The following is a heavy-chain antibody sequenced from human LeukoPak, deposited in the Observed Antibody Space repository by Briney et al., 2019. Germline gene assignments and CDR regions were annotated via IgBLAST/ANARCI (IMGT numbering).Heavy chain of an antibody. Sequence: ASVKVSCKASGYTFTSYGTSWVRQAPGQGLEWMGWISVYTGNTNYAQKLQGRVTMTTDTSTSTAYMELRSLTSGDTAVYHCARDEPAISGESAFDIWGQGTMVTVSS. V-gene: IGHV1-18*01. CDR2: ISVYTGNT. J-gene: IGHJ3*02. CDR3: ARDEPAISGESAFDI. CDR1: GYTFTSYG. D-gene: IGHD7-27*01.